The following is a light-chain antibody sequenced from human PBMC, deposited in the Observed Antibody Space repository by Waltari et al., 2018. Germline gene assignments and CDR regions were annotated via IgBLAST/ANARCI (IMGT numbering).Light chain of an antibody. Sequence: VLTQSPGTLSLSPGERATLSCRASQSLTKKYLAWYQQKPGQAPRLLIYGASSRAAGVPDRFRGSGSGTDFTLTISSLEPEDFAVYYCQQYGSSIMYTFGQGTKLEIK. V-gene: IGKV3-20*01. J-gene: IGKJ2*01. CDR1: QSLTKKY. CDR2: GAS. CDR3: QQYGSSIMYT.